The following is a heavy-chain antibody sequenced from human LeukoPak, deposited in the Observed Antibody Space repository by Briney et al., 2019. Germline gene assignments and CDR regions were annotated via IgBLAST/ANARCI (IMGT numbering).Heavy chain of an antibody. CDR2: INYSGST. V-gene: IGHV4-59*01. Sequence: SETLSLTCTVSGGSISSYYWSWIRQPPGKGLEWIGYINYSGSTNYNPSLKSRVTISVDTSKNQFSLKLSSVTAADTAVYYCARANHCGGDCYSQDYWGQGTLVTVSS. D-gene: IGHD2-21*02. J-gene: IGHJ4*02. CDR1: GGSISSYY. CDR3: ARANHCGGDCYSQDY.